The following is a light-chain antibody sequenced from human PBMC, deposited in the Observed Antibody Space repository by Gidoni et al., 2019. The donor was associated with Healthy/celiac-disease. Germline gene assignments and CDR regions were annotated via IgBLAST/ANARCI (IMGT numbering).Light chain of an antibody. CDR3: QQYYSSPRT. CDR1: QSVLYSSNNKNY. V-gene: IGKV4-1*01. CDR2: WAS. Sequence: ESVMTQSADFLAVSLDERATSNCKSSQSVLYSSNNKNYLAWYQQKPGQPPKLLIYWASTRECGVPDRFSGSGSGTDFTLTISSLQAEDVAVYYCQQYYSSPRTFGQGTKLEIK. J-gene: IGKJ2*01.